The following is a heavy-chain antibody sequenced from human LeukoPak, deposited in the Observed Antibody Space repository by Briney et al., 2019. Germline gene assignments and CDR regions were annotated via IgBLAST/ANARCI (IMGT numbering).Heavy chain of an antibody. J-gene: IGHJ4*02. CDR3: AKAPVTTCRGAYCYPFDY. V-gene: IGHV3-21*04. CDR2: ISTSSSYI. D-gene: IGHD2-21*01. Sequence: GGSLRLSCAASGFTFSSYTMNWVRQAPGKGLEWVSSISTSSSYIYYADSVKGRFTISRDSSKNTLFLQMNRLRPEDAAVYYCAKAPVTTCRGAYCYPFDYWGQGTLVAVSS. CDR1: GFTFSSYT.